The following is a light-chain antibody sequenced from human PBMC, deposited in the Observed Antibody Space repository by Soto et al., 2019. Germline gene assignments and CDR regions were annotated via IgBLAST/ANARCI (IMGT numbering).Light chain of an antibody. J-gene: IGKJ3*01. Sequence: EIVLTQSPATLSLSPGERATLSCRASQSVSSYLAWYQRKPGQAPRLLIYDASNRATGIPARLSGSGSGTDFTLTISSLEPEDFAVYYCQQRSNWLFTFGHGTNVDIK. CDR3: QQRSNWLFT. CDR1: QSVSSY. V-gene: IGKV3-11*01. CDR2: DAS.